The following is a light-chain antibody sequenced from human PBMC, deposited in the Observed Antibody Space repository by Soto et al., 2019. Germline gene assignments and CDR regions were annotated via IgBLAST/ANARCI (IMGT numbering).Light chain of an antibody. Sequence: EIVLTQSPGTLSLSAGERATLSCRASQSVGSSHLAWYQQKPGQPPMLLIYGASSMASGIPARFSGSGSGTDFTLTISRLEPEDCALYYCQQYDSEPWTFGQGTKVEIK. CDR3: QQYDSEPWT. V-gene: IGKV3-20*01. CDR1: QSVGSSH. CDR2: GAS. J-gene: IGKJ1*01.